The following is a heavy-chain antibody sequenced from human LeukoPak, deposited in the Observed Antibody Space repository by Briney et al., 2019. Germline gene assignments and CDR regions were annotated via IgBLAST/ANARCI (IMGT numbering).Heavy chain of an antibody. CDR3: ARHVRSYDILTGYLKNWFDP. D-gene: IGHD3-9*01. Sequence: PSETLSLTCTVSGGSISSYYWSWIRQPPGKGLGWVGYIYTSGSTNYNPSLKSRVTISVDTSKNQFSLKLSSVTAADTAVYYCARHVRSYDILTGYLKNWFDPWGQGTLVTVSS. V-gene: IGHV4-4*09. J-gene: IGHJ5*02. CDR2: IYTSGST. CDR1: GGSISSYY.